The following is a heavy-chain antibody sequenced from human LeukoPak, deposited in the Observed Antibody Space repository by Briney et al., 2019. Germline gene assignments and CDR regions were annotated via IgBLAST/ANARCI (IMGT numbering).Heavy chain of an antibody. D-gene: IGHD3-10*01. CDR1: GFTFSSYG. Sequence: GGSLRLSCAASGFTFSSYGMHWVRQAPGKGLEWVAVISYDGSNKYYADSVKGRFSISRDNAKNTLYLQMNSLRVEDTAVYYCARVETNTMVRGIINWFDPWGQGTLVTVSS. CDR3: ARVETNTMVRGIINWFDP. V-gene: IGHV3-30*03. J-gene: IGHJ5*02. CDR2: ISYDGSNK.